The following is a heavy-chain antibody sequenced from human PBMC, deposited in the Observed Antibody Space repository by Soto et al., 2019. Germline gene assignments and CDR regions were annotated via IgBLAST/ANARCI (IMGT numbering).Heavy chain of an antibody. CDR1: GGSISSGDYY. V-gene: IGHV4-30-4*01. J-gene: IGHJ4*02. CDR3: ARDSIAAAGSPFFDY. D-gene: IGHD6-13*01. Sequence: PXETLSLTCTVSGGSISSGDYYWSWIRQPPGKGLEWIGYIYYSGSTYYNPSLKSRVTISVDTSKNQFSLKLSSVTAADTAVYYCARDSIAAAGSPFFDYWGQGTLVTVSS. CDR2: IYYSGST.